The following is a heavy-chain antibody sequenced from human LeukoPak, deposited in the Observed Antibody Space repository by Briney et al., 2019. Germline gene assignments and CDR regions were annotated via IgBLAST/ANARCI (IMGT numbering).Heavy chain of an antibody. CDR2: IIPIFGTA. CDR3: ARDSRVRGVTFDY. Sequence: GPSVKVSCKASGGTFSSYAISWVRRAPGQGLEWMGRIIPIFGTANYAQKFQGRVTITTDESTSTAYMELSSLRSEDTAVYYCARDSRVRGVTFDYWGQGTLVTVSS. CDR1: GGTFSSYA. D-gene: IGHD3-10*01. J-gene: IGHJ4*02. V-gene: IGHV1-69*05.